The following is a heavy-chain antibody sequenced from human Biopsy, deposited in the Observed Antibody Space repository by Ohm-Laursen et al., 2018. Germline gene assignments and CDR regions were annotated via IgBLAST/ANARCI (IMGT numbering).Heavy chain of an antibody. V-gene: IGHV4-59*02. Sequence: PGTLSLTCTVSGDSVTKCYWSWIRQPPGKGLEWIGHIYYSVMTNYNPSLQSRVSISVDTSRNQVSLTLSSVTAADTAVYYCARDSGILNYGNFKYYHYYGMDVWGQGTKVTVSS. J-gene: IGHJ6*02. CDR1: GDSVTKCY. D-gene: IGHD4-11*01. CDR3: ARDSGILNYGNFKYYHYYGMDV. CDR2: IYYSVMT.